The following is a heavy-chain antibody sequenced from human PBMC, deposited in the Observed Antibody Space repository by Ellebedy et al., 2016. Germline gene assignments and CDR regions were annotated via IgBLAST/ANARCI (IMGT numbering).Heavy chain of an antibody. CDR3: VRDTKFYGPGS. Sequence: ASVKVSCKAFGYTFTNYHIHWVRQAPGQGLEWMAIINLTEGSTYYAQQFQGRATMTRDTSTNTVYMELSSLTSQDTAMYYCVRDTKFYGPGSWGQGTLVTVSS. CDR2: INLTEGST. V-gene: IGHV1-46*01. J-gene: IGHJ5*02. D-gene: IGHD3-10*01. CDR1: GYTFTNYH.